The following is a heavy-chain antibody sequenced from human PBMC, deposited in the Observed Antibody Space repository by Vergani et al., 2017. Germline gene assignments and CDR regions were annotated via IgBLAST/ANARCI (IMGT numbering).Heavy chain of an antibody. CDR2: INPIDSKI. CDR3: TRHVPCGDGACLHVDH. J-gene: IGHJ4*02. Sequence: EVMLVQSGAEVKKPGESLKISCKYSESSFISNEIAWVRQMSGKGLQWMGNINPIDSKIAYSPSVQGQAIMSLDKSITTAYLQWRSLKASDTAIYYCTRHVPCGDGACLHVDHWGQGTQVTVSS. V-gene: IGHV5-51*01. CDR1: ESSFISNE. D-gene: IGHD2-21*01.